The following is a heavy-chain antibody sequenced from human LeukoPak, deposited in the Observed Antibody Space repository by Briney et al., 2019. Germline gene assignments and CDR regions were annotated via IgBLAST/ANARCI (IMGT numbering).Heavy chain of an antibody. Sequence: KPRESLKISCKGSGYSFTSYWIGWVRQMPGKGLEWMGIIYPGDSDTRYSPSFQGQVTISADKSISTAYLQWSSLKASDTAMYYCARRQYSSSWSSDAFDIWGQGTMVTVSS. CDR2: IYPGDSDT. J-gene: IGHJ3*02. CDR1: GYSFTSYW. V-gene: IGHV5-51*03. D-gene: IGHD6-13*01. CDR3: ARRQYSSSWSSDAFDI.